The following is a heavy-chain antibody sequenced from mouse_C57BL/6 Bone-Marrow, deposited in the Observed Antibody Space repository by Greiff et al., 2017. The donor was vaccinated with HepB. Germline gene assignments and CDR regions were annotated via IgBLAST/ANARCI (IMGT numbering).Heavy chain of an antibody. CDR3: TSYGNSYDWYFDV. Sequence: VQLQQSGTVLARPGASVKMSCKTSGYTFTSYWMHWVKQRPGQGLEWIGAIYPGNSDTSYNQKFKGKATLTAVTSASTAYMELSSLTNEDSAVYYCTSYGNSYDWYFDVWGTGTTVTVSS. J-gene: IGHJ1*03. CDR2: IYPGNSDT. CDR1: GYTFTSYW. V-gene: IGHV1-5*01. D-gene: IGHD1-1*01.